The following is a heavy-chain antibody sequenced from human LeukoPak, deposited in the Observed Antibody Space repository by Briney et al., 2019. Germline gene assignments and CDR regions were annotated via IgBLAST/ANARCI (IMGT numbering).Heavy chain of an antibody. CDR1: GGSISSSSHY. Sequence: SETLSLTCTVSGGSISSSSHYWGWIRQPPGKGLEWIGSIYYSGSTYYNPSLKSRVTISVDTSKNQFSLKLSSVTAADTAVYHCARPFRKYNWFDPWGQGTLVTVSS. CDR3: ARPFRKYNWFDP. CDR2: IYYSGST. J-gene: IGHJ5*02. V-gene: IGHV4-39*01.